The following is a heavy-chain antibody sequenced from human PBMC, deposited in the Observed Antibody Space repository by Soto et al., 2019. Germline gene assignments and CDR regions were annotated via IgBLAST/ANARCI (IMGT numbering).Heavy chain of an antibody. D-gene: IGHD3-3*01. CDR2: FDPEDGET. CDR1: GYTLTELS. J-gene: IGHJ4*02. V-gene: IGHV1-24*01. CDR3: ARSRPYYDFWSGYYTSSPGYYFDY. Sequence: QVQLVQSGAEVKKPGASVKVSCKVSGYTLTELSMHWVRQAPGKGLEWMGGFDPEDGETIYAQKFQGRVTMTEDTSTDTAYMELSSLRSEDTAVYYCARSRPYYDFWSGYYTSSPGYYFDYWGQGTLVTVSS.